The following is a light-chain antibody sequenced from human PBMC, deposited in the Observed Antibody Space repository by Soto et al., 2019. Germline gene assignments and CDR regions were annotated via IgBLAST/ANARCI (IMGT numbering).Light chain of an antibody. CDR1: SSDVGGYNY. CDR3: SSYTSSSTV. V-gene: IGLV2-14*01. Sequence: QSVLTQPASVSGSPGQSITISCTGTSSDVGGYNYVSWYQQHPDKAPKLMIYDVSNRPSGVSNRFSGSKSGNTASLTISGLQAEDEADYYCSSYTSSSTVFGTGTKVTVL. J-gene: IGLJ1*01. CDR2: DVS.